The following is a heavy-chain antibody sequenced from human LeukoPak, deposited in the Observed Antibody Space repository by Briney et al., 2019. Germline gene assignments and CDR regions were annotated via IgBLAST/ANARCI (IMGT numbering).Heavy chain of an antibody. D-gene: IGHD1-14*01. CDR1: GFTFSSYW. CDR2: INSDGSST. Sequence: GGPLRLSCAASGFTFSSYWMHWVRQAPGKGLVWVSRINSDGSSTSYADSVKGRFTISRDNAKNTLYLQMNSLRAEDTAVYYCARDRHNSNWFDPWGQGTLVTVSS. V-gene: IGHV3-74*01. CDR3: ARDRHNSNWFDP. J-gene: IGHJ5*02.